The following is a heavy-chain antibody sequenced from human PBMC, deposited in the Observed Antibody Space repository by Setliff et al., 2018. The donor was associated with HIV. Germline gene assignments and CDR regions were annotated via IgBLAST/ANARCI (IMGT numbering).Heavy chain of an antibody. CDR3: VRDDNYFDTTGYYPYFDY. D-gene: IGHD3-22*01. Sequence: ASVKVSCKTSGYTFISFGISWVRQAPGQGLEWMGWIAGHNGDTKYDQMLQGRVTVAADISTSTVYMELRSLRSDDTAMYYCVRDDNYFDTTGYYPYFDYWGQGIQVTVSS. V-gene: IGHV1-18*01. J-gene: IGHJ4*02. CDR2: IAGHNGDT. CDR1: GYTFISFG.